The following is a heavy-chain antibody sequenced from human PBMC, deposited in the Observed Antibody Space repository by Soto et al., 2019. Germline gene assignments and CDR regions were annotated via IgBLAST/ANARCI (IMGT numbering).Heavy chain of an antibody. V-gene: IGHV4-59*01. Sequence: QVQLQESGPGLVKPSETLSLTCTVSGGSISSYYWSWIRQPPGKGLEWIGYIYYSGSTNYNPSLKSXXTXSXATSKNQFSLKLSSVTAADTAVYYCARGGYYDSSDYWGQGTLVTVSS. CDR3: ARGGYYDSSDY. D-gene: IGHD3-22*01. CDR1: GGSISSYY. J-gene: IGHJ4*02. CDR2: IYYSGST.